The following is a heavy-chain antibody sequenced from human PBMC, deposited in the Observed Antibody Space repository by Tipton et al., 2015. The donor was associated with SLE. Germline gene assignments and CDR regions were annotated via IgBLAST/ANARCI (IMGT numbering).Heavy chain of an antibody. CDR3: AREVPGGWFGELPNWFDP. CDR2: IYYSGST. J-gene: IGHJ5*02. Sequence: TLSLTCAVYGGSLSSYYWSWIRQPPGKGLEWIGYIYYSGSTNYNPSLKSRVTISVDTSKNQFSLKLSSVTAADTAVYYCAREVPGGWFGELPNWFDPWGQGTLVTVYS. D-gene: IGHD3-10*01. V-gene: IGHV4-59*01. CDR1: GGSLSSYY.